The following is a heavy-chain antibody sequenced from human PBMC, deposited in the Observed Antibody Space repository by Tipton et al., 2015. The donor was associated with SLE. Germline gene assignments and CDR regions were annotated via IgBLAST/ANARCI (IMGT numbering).Heavy chain of an antibody. CDR3: ARDPNGGYGSFDY. Sequence: TLSLTCTVSSGSVSSGAYYWSWIRQHPAKGLEWIGYVFSSGTTYYNPSLKSRVTISVDTSKNQFSLKLSSVTAADTAVYYCARDPNGGYGSFDYWGLGALVTVSS. CDR1: SGSVSSGAYY. CDR2: VFSSGTT. D-gene: IGHD7-27*01. V-gene: IGHV4-30-4*01. J-gene: IGHJ4*02.